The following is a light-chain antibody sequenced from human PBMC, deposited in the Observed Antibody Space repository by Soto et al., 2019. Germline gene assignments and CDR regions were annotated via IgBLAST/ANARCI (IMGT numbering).Light chain of an antibody. J-gene: IGKJ1*01. CDR1: QNISNY. CDR3: QQRSNWPRT. Sequence: IVFTQSPATLSLSPLKISSLSCMASQNISNYLIWYQQKPGQAPRILIYDVSNRATGIPARFSGSGSGTHFTLTISSLQPEDFAVYYCQQRSNWPRTFGQGTKVDIK. CDR2: DVS. V-gene: IGKV3-11*01.